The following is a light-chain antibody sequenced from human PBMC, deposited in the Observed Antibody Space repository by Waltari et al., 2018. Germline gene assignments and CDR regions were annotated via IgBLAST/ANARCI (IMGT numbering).Light chain of an antibody. CDR2: DFD. V-gene: IGLV2-11*01. CDR3: CSYAASVHWL. Sequence: QSALTQPRSVSGSPGQSVTISCTGTSSDVGGYNYVSWYPQHPGRAPKLIIYDFDERPEGVPDRFVGPKSGNTASLTISGLQADDESDFYCCSYAASVHWLFGGGTKVTVL. CDR1: SSDVGGYNY. J-gene: IGLJ3*02.